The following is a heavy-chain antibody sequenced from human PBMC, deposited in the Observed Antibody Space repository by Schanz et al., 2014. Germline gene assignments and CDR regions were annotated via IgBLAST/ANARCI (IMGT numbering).Heavy chain of an antibody. CDR1: GFTFRNYG. CDR2: ISGSGGDT. V-gene: IGHV3-23*01. Sequence: EVQLLESGGGLVQPGGSLRLSCAASGFTFRNYGMSWVRQAPGKGLEWVSVISGSGGDTNYADSVRGRFTISRDNAKNSLYLQMNSLRAEDTAVYFCARDLSSLIQGDVWGKGTTVTVSS. CDR3: ARDLSSLIQGDV. D-gene: IGHD2-2*01. J-gene: IGHJ6*04.